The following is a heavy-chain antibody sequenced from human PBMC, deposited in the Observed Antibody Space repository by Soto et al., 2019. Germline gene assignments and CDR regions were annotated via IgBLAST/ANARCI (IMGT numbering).Heavy chain of an antibody. CDR1: GFTFRSYF. J-gene: IGHJ4*02. D-gene: IGHD4-17*01. V-gene: IGHV3-11*01. CDR2: IGSTGGTI. Sequence: GGSLRLSCEASGFTFRSYFMNWVRQAPGKGLQWVAHIGSTGGTIYYADSVKGRFAVSRDNAKNSLYLQLNSLRADDTAIYYCARDGGEYYLDVWGQGTAVTVSS. CDR3: ARDGGEYYLDV.